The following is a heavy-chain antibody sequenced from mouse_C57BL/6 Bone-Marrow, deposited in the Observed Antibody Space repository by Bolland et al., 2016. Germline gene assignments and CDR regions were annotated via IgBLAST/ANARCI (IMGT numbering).Heavy chain of an antibody. V-gene: IGHV3-1*01. J-gene: IGHJ3*01. CDR2: T. D-gene: IGHD2-2*01. Sequence: TNYNPSLKSRISITHDTSKNHFFLKLNSVTTEDTATYYCARGEWFLDYWGQGTLV. CDR3: ARGEWFLDY.